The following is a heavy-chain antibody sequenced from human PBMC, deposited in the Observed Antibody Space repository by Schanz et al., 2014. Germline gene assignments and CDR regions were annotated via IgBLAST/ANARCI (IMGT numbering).Heavy chain of an antibody. D-gene: IGHD3-22*01. J-gene: IGHJ5*02. CDR1: GYTFTSDS. CDR2: IIPVLAIA. CDR3: AREVGLYDRGWFDP. V-gene: IGHV1-69*09. Sequence: QVQLLQSGAEVKKPGASVKVSCKASGYTFTSDSMHWVRQAPGQGLEWMGRIIPVLAIADYAQKFQGRVTITADKSSDTAYMELSSLRSEDTAVYYCAREVGLYDRGWFDPWGQGTLVTVSS.